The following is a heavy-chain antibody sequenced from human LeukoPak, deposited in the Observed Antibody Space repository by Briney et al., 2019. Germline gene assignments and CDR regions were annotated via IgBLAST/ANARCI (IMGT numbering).Heavy chain of an antibody. CDR1: GGSISSGDYY. D-gene: IGHD3-22*01. J-gene: IGHJ4*02. V-gene: IGHV4-30-4*01. CDR2: IYYSGST. Sequence: SQTLSLTCTVSGGSISSGDYYWSWIRQPPGKGLEWVGYIYYSGSTYYNPSLKSRVTISVDTSKDQFSLKLSSVTAADTAVYYCASVVRYYYDSSGYYRDYWGQGTLVTVSS. CDR3: ASVVRYYYDSSGYYRDY.